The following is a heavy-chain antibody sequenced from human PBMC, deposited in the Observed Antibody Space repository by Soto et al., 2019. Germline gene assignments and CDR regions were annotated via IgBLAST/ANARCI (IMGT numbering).Heavy chain of an antibody. CDR3: ARPRRMATIRLDY. CDR2: ISYDGSNK. J-gene: IGHJ4*02. CDR1: GFTFSSYA. V-gene: IGHV3-30-3*01. D-gene: IGHD5-12*01. Sequence: QVQLVESGGGVVQPGRSLRLSCAASGFTFSSYAMHWVRQAPGKGLEWVAVISYDGSNKYYADSVKGRFTISRDNSKNTLYLQMKSLRSEDTAVYDCARPRRMATIRLDYWGQGTLVTVS.